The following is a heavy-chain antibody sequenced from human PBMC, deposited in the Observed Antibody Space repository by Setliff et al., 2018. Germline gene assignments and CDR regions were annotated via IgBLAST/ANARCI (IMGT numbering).Heavy chain of an antibody. J-gene: IGHJ4*02. Sequence: GGSLSLSCAGSGFAFSSYAMSWVRQAPGKGLEWVSTIYSGDRSTFYTDFVKGRFTISRDSSKNTLYLQMNSLRAEDTAVYYCAKPQVELRWGFESWGQGTLVTVSS. V-gene: IGHV3-23*03. CDR3: AKPQVELRWGFES. CDR1: GFAFSSYA. D-gene: IGHD3-16*01. CDR2: IYSGDRST.